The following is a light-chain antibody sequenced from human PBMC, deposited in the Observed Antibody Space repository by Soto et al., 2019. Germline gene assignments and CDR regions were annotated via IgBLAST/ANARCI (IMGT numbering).Light chain of an antibody. J-gene: IGKJ2*01. V-gene: IGKV3-11*01. CDR2: DAS. Sequence: EIVLTQSPATLSLSLGDRATLSCRASQSVATFLAWYQQKPGQAPRLLIYDASNRATGIPARFSGSGSGKDFTLTISSLEPEDFAVYYCQQRSNWPPDYTFGQGTKLEIK. CDR1: QSVATF. CDR3: QQRSNWPPDYT.